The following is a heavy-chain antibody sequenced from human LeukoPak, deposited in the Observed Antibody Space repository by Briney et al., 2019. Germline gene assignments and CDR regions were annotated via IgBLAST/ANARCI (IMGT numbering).Heavy chain of an antibody. CDR1: GDSVSSNSAT. CDR2: TYYRSKWYN. V-gene: IGHV6-1*01. D-gene: IGHD1-7*01. Sequence: SQTLSLTCVISGDSVSSNSATWNWIRQSPSRGLEWLGRTYYRSKWYNDYAVFVKSRITIKPDTSKNQFSLQLNSVTPEDTAVYYCVHYNWNYSPVWGKGTTVTVSS. CDR3: VHYNWNYSPV. J-gene: IGHJ6*04.